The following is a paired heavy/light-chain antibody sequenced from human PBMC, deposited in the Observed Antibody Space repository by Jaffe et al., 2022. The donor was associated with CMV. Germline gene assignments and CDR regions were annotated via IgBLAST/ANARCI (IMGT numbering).Light chain of an antibody. CDR2: DNN. Sequence: QSVLTQPPSVSAAPGQKVTISCSGSSSNIGNNYVSWYQQLPGTAPKLLIYDNNKRPSGIPDRFSGSKSGTSATLGITGLQTGDEADYYCGTWDSSLSFWVFGGGTKLTVL. CDR1: SSNIGNNY. V-gene: IGLV1-51*01. J-gene: IGLJ3*02. CDR3: GTWDSSLSFWV.
Heavy chain of an antibody. Sequence: EVQLLESGGGLVQPGGSLRLSCAASGFTFSSYAMSWVRQAPGKGLEWVSAISGSGGSTYYADSVKGRFTISRDNSKNTLYLQMNSLRAEDTAVYYCAKGGNGVGELSSDPQDAFDIWGQGTMVTVSS. CDR1: GFTFSSYA. J-gene: IGHJ3*02. D-gene: IGHD3-16*02. CDR2: ISGSGGST. CDR3: AKGGNGVGELSSDPQDAFDI. V-gene: IGHV3-23*01.